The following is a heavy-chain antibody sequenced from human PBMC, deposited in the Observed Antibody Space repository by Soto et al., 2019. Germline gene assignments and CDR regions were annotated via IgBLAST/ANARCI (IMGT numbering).Heavy chain of an antibody. CDR2: ISTYNGNT. V-gene: IGHV1-18*01. D-gene: IGHD3-22*01. CDR1: GYTFTSYD. Sequence: GASVKVSCKASGYTFTSYDISWVRQAPGQGLEWMGWISTYNGNTNYAQKLQGRVTMTTDTSTSTAYMELRSLRSDDTAVYYCARGGFYDSSGARNYYYYGMDVWGQGTTVTVSS. J-gene: IGHJ6*02. CDR3: ARGGFYDSSGARNYYYYGMDV.